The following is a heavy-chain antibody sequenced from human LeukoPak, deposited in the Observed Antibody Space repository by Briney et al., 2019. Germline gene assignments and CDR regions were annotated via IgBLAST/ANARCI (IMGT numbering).Heavy chain of an antibody. CDR2: INSSSSPI. CDR1: GFTFGSHS. J-gene: IGHJ6*02. CDR3: ARGLPNYYGMDV. V-gene: IGHV3-48*04. Sequence: GGSLRLSCAASGFTFGSHSMHWVRQAPGKGLEWISYINSSSSPIYYADSVKGRFTISRDNAKNSLYLQMNSLRTEDTAVYYCARGLPNYYGMDVWGQGTTVTVSS.